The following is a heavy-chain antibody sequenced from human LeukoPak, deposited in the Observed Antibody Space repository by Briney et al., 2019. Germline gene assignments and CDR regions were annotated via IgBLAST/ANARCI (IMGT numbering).Heavy chain of an antibody. V-gene: IGHV4-59*08. Sequence: SETLSLTCTVAGGSISSYYWSWIRQPPGKGLEWSGDGYYSGSTDYNLSLKSRATLSVDTSKPPFSLTLSSVTAAPTAVYYCARSIAARPRWFDPWGQGTLVTVSS. CDR1: GGSISSYY. CDR3: ARSIAARPRWFDP. CDR2: GYYSGST. J-gene: IGHJ5*02. D-gene: IGHD6-6*01.